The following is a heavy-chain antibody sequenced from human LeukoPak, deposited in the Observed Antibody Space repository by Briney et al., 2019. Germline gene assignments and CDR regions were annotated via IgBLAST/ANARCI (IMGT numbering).Heavy chain of an antibody. CDR3: ASPGLRDGYNYWYAFDI. D-gene: IGHD5-24*01. Sequence: GASVKVSCKASGYTFTGYYMHWVRQAPGQGLEWMGWINPNSGGTNYAQKFQGRVTMTRDTSISTAYMELSRLRSDDTAVYYCASPGLRDGYNYWYAFDIWGQGTMVTVSS. V-gene: IGHV1-2*02. CDR2: INPNSGGT. CDR1: GYTFTGYY. J-gene: IGHJ3*02.